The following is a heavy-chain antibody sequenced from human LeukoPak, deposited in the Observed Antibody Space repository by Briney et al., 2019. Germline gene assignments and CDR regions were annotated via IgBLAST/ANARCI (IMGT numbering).Heavy chain of an antibody. CDR1: GFTFSAYS. V-gene: IGHV3-48*01. CDR2: ITSSSDSI. J-gene: IGHJ5*02. CDR3: ARDLNWPGP. Sequence: GGSLRLSCATSGFTFSAYSMIWVRQTPGKGLECLSYITSSSDSIHYADSVRGRFTVSRDNAKNSLYLQMNSLRVDDTAVYYCARDLNWPGPWGQGTLVTVSS. D-gene: IGHD5-24*01.